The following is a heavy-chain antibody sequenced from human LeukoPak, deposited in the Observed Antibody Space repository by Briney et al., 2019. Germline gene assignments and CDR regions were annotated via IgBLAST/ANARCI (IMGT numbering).Heavy chain of an antibody. CDR2: INHSGST. J-gene: IGHJ5*02. CDR1: GGSFSGYY. V-gene: IGHV4-34*01. D-gene: IGHD2-2*01. Sequence: SETLSLTCAVYGGSFSGYYWSWIRQPPGKGLEWIGEINHSGSTNYSPPLKRRVTISVDTSNSQFSLKLSSVTAADTAVYYCARRDYCTSTTCYESYNWFDPWGQGTLVTVSS. CDR3: ARRDYCTSTTCYESYNWFDP.